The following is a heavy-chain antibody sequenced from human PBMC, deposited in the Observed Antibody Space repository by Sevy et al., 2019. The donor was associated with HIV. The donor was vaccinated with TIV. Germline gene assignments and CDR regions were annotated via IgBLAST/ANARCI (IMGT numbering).Heavy chain of an antibody. CDR2: ISFNGGNK. Sequence: GGSLRLSCAASGFPFTTYAVHWVRQAPGKGLEWLAVISFNGGNKFYADSVRGRFTISRDNSENTKYLQMNSLRVEDTAMYYCARDVSGGERLGQLSAYFDYWGQGTLVTVS. V-gene: IGHV3-30-3*01. J-gene: IGHJ4*02. CDR1: GFPFTTYA. CDR3: ARDVSGGERLGQLSAYFDY. D-gene: IGHD3-16*02.